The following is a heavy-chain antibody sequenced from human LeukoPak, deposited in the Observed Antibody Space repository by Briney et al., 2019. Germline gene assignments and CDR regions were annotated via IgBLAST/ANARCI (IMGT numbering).Heavy chain of an antibody. CDR1: GYTFTSYY. J-gene: IGHJ4*02. D-gene: IGHD4-23*01. Sequence: ASVKVSCKASGYTFTSYYMHWVRQAPGQGLEWMGLINPSGGSTSYAQKFQGRVTMTRDTSTSTVYMELSSLRSEDTAVYYCARYSVHYGGNLYFDYWGQGTLVTVSS. CDR2: INPSGGST. CDR3: ARYSVHYGGNLYFDY. V-gene: IGHV1-46*01.